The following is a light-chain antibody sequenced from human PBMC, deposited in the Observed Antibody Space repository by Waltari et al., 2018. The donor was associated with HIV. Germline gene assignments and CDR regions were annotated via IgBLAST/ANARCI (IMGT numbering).Light chain of an antibody. J-gene: IGLJ2*01. V-gene: IGLV1-51*01. CDR3: GTWDPRLSVGV. Sequence: QSVLTQPPSVSAAPGQTVTISCSGSSSTLANDYVSWYQHVPGAAPKLLICDNNERPSGIPGRFSGSKSGTSATLDITGLQTGDEADYYCGTWDPRLSVGVFGGGTKLTVL. CDR2: DNN. CDR1: SSTLANDY.